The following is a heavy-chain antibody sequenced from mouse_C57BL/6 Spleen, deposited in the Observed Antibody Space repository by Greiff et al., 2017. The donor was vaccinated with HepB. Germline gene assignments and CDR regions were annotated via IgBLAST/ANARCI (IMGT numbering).Heavy chain of an antibody. J-gene: IGHJ2*01. V-gene: IGHV14-3*01. CDR3: ARSYYSNYGRYYFDY. CDR2: IDPANGNT. Sequence: EVQLQQSVAELVRPGASVKLSCTASGFNIKNTYMHWVRQRPEQGLEWIGRIDPANGNTKYAPKFQGKATITAETSSNTAYLQLSSLTSEDTAIYYCARSYYSNYGRYYFDYWGQGTTLTVSS. D-gene: IGHD2-5*01. CDR1: GFNIKNTY.